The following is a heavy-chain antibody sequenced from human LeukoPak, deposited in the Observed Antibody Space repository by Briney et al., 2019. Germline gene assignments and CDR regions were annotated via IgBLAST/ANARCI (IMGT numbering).Heavy chain of an antibody. V-gene: IGHV4-59*12. Sequence: SETLSLTCTVSGDSISNYYWSWIRQPPGKGLEWIGGIYYSGTTYYNPSLKSRVTMSVDTSKNQFSLKLSSVTAADTAVYYCAREKVLAFDIWGQGTMVTVSS. CDR2: IYYSGTT. CDR1: GDSISNYY. CDR3: AREKVLAFDI. J-gene: IGHJ3*02. D-gene: IGHD4/OR15-4a*01.